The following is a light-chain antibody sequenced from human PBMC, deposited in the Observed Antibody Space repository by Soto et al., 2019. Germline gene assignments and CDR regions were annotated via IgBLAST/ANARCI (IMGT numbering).Light chain of an antibody. CDR3: QSYDSSLSGVV. J-gene: IGLJ2*01. CDR2: GNS. V-gene: IGLV1-40*01. CDR1: SSNIGAGYD. Sequence: QSVLTHPPSVSGAPGQRVTISCTGSSSNIGAGYDVHWYQQLPGTAPKLLIYGNSNRPSGVLDRFSGSKSGTSASLAITGLQVEDEADYYCQSYDSSLSGVVFGGGTKLTVL.